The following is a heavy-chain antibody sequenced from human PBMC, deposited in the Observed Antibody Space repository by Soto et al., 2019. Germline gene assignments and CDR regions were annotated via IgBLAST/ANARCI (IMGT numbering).Heavy chain of an antibody. D-gene: IGHD3-3*01. CDR2: INAGNGNT. Sequence: QVQLVQSGAEVKKPGASVKVSCKASGYTFTSYAMHWVRQAPGQRLEWMGWINAGNGNTKYSQKFQGRVTITRHTSASTAYMELSSLRSEDTAVYYCARGLRFLEWLFSPFLGDAFDIWGQGTMVTVSS. CDR1: GYTFTSYA. J-gene: IGHJ3*02. V-gene: IGHV1-3*01. CDR3: ARGLRFLEWLFSPFLGDAFDI.